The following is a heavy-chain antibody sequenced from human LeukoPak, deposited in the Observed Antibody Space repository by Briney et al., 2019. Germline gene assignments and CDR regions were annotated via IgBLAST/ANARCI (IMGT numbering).Heavy chain of an antibody. CDR3: ARCGLSGSYHGGHDW. CDR2: IDYGENT. J-gene: IGHJ4*02. Sequence: KTSETLSLTCAVYGGSFSGYYWSWIRQPPGKGLEWIGSIDYGENTFYNPSLKSRVTISVDTSKNQFSLRLNSVTAADTAVYYCARCGLSGSYHGGHDWWGQGTLVTVSS. CDR1: GGSFSGYY. V-gene: IGHV4-34*01. D-gene: IGHD5-12*01.